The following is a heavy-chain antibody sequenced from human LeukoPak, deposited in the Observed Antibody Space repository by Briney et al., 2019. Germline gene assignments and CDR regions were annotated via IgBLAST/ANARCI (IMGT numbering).Heavy chain of an antibody. CDR3: ARPSPPGDGYNPCDY. CDR1: GFTFSTYS. CDR2: ISSSSSDI. D-gene: IGHD5-24*01. Sequence: GGSLRLSCAASGFTFSTYSMNWVRQAPGKGLEWVSSISSSSSDIYYADSVKGRFIISRDNSKNTVYLQMNSLKTEDTAMYYCARPSPPGDGYNPCDYWGPGALVVVSS. J-gene: IGHJ4*02. V-gene: IGHV3-21*01.